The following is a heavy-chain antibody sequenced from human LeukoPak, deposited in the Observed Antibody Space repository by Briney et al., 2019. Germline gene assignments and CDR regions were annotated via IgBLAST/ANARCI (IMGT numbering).Heavy chain of an antibody. Sequence: ASVKVSCKASGYTFTGYYMHWVRQAPGQGLEWMGWINPNSGGTNYAQKFQGWVTMTRDTSISTAYMELSRLRSDDTAVYYCARAFVTIFGVVINDGAFDIWGQGTMVTVSS. CDR2: INPNSGGT. V-gene: IGHV1-2*04. D-gene: IGHD3-3*01. CDR3: ARAFVTIFGVVINDGAFDI. J-gene: IGHJ3*02. CDR1: GYTFTGYY.